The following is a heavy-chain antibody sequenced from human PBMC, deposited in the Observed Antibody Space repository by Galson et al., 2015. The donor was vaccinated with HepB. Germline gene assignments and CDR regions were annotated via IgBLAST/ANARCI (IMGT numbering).Heavy chain of an antibody. Sequence: QSGAEVKRPGESLRISCKGSGYTFTGYWISWVRQMPGKGLEWMGRIDPSDSYKNYNPSFEGHVTSSADKSISTAFLQWSSLQASDTAMYYCARRGTSGNLDALDIWGQGTMVTVSS. CDR2: IDPSDSYK. D-gene: IGHD4-23*01. V-gene: IGHV5-10-1*01. J-gene: IGHJ3*02. CDR3: ARRGTSGNLDALDI. CDR1: GYTFTGYW.